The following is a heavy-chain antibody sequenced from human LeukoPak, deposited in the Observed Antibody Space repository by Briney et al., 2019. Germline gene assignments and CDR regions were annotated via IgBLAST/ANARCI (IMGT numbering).Heavy chain of an antibody. CDR1: GFTFSSYS. CDR2: ISWSGCST. J-gene: IGHJ6*03. Sequence: GGSLRLSCAASGFTFSSYSMSWARHAPGKGLECLLSISWSGCSTYSADSVKPLFTLSRDNSNNTLYLQINSIRAEDTAVYYCAKNGYSSGSQPISEYYYYMDVWGKGTTVTVSS. CDR3: AKNGYSSGSQPISEYYYYMDV. V-gene: IGHV3-23*01. D-gene: IGHD6-19*01.